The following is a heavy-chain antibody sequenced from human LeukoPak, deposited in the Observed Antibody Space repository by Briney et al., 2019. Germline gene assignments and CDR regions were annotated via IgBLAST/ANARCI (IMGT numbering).Heavy chain of an antibody. CDR2: IYHSGST. J-gene: IGHJ4*02. D-gene: IGHD3-22*01. CDR3: ARSSSYMSY. Sequence: SETLSLTCTVSHYSISSNYYWGWIRQPPGKGLEWIGSIYHSGSTYYNPSLKSRVTISVDTSKNQFSLKLTSVTAADTAVYYRARSSSYMSYWGQGTLVTVSS. CDR1: HYSISSNYY. V-gene: IGHV4-38-2*02.